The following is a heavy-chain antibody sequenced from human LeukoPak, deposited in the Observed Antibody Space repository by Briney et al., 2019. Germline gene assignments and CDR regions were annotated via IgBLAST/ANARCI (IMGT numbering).Heavy chain of an antibody. V-gene: IGHV4-39*07. CDR1: DGSTTGTRYY. CDR2: INYRGAV. D-gene: IGHD2-2*01. J-gene: IGHJ4*02. CDR3: ARGVVVVPAARPDYFDY. Sequence: SETLSLTCTVSDGSTTGTRYYWGWFRQTPGKGPEWIGNINYRGAVYYNPSLRSRATISLDTSKNQFSLKLSSVTAADTAVYYCARGVVVVPAARPDYFDYWGQGTLVTVSS.